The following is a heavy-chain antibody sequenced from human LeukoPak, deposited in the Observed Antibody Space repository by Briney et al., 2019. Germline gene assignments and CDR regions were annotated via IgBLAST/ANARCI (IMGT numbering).Heavy chain of an antibody. J-gene: IGHJ4*02. D-gene: IGHD2-15*01. CDR3: TADMPASSRAADY. CDR1: GFTFNDAW. CDR2: IKNKSDGGKT. V-gene: IGHV3-15*01. Sequence: PGGSLRLSCAASGFTFNDAWMSWVRQAPGMGLKWVGRIKNKSDGGKTDYSAPVKGRFTISRDDSKNTLYLQINSLKTEDTVVYYCTADMPASSRAADYWGQGTLVTVSS.